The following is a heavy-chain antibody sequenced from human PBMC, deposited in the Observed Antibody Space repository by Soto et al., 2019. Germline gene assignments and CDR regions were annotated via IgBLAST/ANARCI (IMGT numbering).Heavy chain of an antibody. Sequence: SETLSLTCTVSGGSISSSSYYWGWIRQPPGKGLEWIGSIYYSGSTYYNPSLKSRVTISVDTSKNQFSLKLNSVTAADTAVYYCARSLLWFGESINWFDPWGQGTLVTVSS. D-gene: IGHD3-10*01. V-gene: IGHV4-39*01. CDR3: ARSLLWFGESINWFDP. CDR2: IYYSGST. J-gene: IGHJ5*02. CDR1: GGSISSSSYY.